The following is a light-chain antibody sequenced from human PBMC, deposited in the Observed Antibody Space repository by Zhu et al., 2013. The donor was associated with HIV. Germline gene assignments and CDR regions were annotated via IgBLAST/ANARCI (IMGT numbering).Light chain of an antibody. CDR2: KAS. Sequence: DIQMTQSPSTLSASVGDRVTITCRASQSISSWLAWYQQKPGKAPKLLIYKASSLESGVPSRFSGSRSGTDFVLTISSLQPEDFATYYCQQGHSFPFTFGPGTEVFVK. CDR1: QSISSW. J-gene: IGKJ3*01. CDR3: QQGHSFPFT. V-gene: IGKV1-5*03.